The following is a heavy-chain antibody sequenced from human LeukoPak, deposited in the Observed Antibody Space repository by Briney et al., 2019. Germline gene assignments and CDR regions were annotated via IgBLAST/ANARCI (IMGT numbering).Heavy chain of an antibody. V-gene: IGHV3-23*01. CDR2: ISTTGDST. J-gene: IGHJ4*02. D-gene: IGHD2-15*01. Sequence: PGGSLRLSCAASGFTFSSYGMHWVRQAPGKGLEWVSAISTTGDSTNYADSVKGRFTISRDNSKNTLYLQMNSLRVEDTAVYYCAKDCSDSWQFDHWGQGTLVTVSS. CDR1: GFTFSSYG. CDR3: AKDCSDSWQFDH.